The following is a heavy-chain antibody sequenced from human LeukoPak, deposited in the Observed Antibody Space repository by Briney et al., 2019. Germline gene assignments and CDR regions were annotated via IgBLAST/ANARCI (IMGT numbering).Heavy chain of an antibody. CDR1: GGSISSGFYY. D-gene: IGHD1-14*01. CDR2: IYTSGST. Sequence: SETLSLTCTVSGGSISSGFYYWSWIRQPAGKGLEWIERIYTSGSTNYNPSLKSRVTISLDTSKNQFSLKLSSVTAADTAVYYCARRKDGHDYWGQGTLVTVSS. V-gene: IGHV4-61*02. J-gene: IGHJ4*02. CDR3: ARRKDGHDY.